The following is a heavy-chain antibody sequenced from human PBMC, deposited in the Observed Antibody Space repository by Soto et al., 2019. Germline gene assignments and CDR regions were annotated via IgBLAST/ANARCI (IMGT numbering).Heavy chain of an antibody. CDR3: ARGGGSPYHDLEFDY. CDR2: IYYRGTT. Sequence: QVQLQESGPGLVKPSETLSLTCSVSGVSTSNHYWAWIRKPPGQGPEWIGCIYYRGTTNYNASFNSRVTISVDTSTSQFSLKLTSVTTADTAVYYCARGGGSPYHDLEFDYWGQGILVTVSS. J-gene: IGHJ4*02. V-gene: IGHV4-59*11. D-gene: IGHD2-2*01. CDR1: GVSTSNHY.